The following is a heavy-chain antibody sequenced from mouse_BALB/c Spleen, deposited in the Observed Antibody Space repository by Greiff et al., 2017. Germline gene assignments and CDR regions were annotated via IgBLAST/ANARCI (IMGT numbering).Heavy chain of an antibody. J-gene: IGHJ4*01. CDR1: EYEFPSPD. D-gene: IGHD1-2*01. Sequence: EVQLVQSGGGLVQPGASLKLSCESTEYEFPSPDMSWVRKTPEERLELVAAINSDGGSTYYPDTMERRFIISRDNTKKTLYLQMSSLRSEDTALYYCARHTATGAMDYWGQGTSVTVSS. CDR2: INSDGGST. CDR3: ARHTATGAMDY. V-gene: IGHV5-2*01.